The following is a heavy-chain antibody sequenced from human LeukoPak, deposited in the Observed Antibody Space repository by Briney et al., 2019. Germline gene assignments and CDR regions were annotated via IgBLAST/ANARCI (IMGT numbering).Heavy chain of an antibody. J-gene: IGHJ4*02. V-gene: IGHV3-7*01. Sequence: GGSLRLSCAVSGFTFRSYWMSWFRQAPRKGLEWVANINQDGSVKYYVDSVKGRFTISRDNAQNSLYVQMNSLRAEDTAVYYCASLYDSTAYPRGPDYWGQGTLVTVSS. CDR1: GFTFRSYW. CDR2: INQDGSVK. CDR3: ASLYDSTAYPRGPDY. D-gene: IGHD3-22*01.